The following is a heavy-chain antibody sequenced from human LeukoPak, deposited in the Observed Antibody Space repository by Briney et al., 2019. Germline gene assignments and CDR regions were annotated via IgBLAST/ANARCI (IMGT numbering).Heavy chain of an antibody. D-gene: IGHD3-9*01. CDR3: ARVNSRSYYDILTGYSYYFDY. CDR2: ISAYNGNT. V-gene: IGHV1-18*01. Sequence: ASVKVSCKASGYTFTSYGIRWVRQAPGQGLEWMGWISAYNGNTNYAQKLQGRVTMTTDTSTSTAYMELRSLRSDDTAVYYCARVNSRSYYDILTGYSYYFDYWGQGTLVTVSS. CDR1: GYTFTSYG. J-gene: IGHJ4*02.